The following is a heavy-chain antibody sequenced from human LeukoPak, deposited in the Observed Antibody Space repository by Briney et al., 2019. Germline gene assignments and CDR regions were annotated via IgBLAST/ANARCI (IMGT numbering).Heavy chain of an antibody. CDR1: GGSFSGYY. V-gene: IGHV4-34*01. J-gene: IGHJ4*02. Sequence: SETLSLTCAVYGGSFSGYYWSWIRQPPGKGLEWIGEINHSGSTNYNPSLKSRVTISVDPSKNQFSLKLSSVTAADTAVYYCARELATVTNYFDYWGQGTLVTVSS. CDR2: INHSGST. D-gene: IGHD4-17*01. CDR3: ARELATVTNYFDY.